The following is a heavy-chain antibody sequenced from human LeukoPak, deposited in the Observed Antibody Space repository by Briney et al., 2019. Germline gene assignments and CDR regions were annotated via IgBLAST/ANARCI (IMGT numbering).Heavy chain of an antibody. V-gene: IGHV4-61*02. CDR1: GGSISSSSYY. CDR3: ARGIYYGSGSYPTFDP. CDR2: IYTSGST. J-gene: IGHJ5*02. Sequence: SETLSLTCTVSGGSISSSSYYWGWIRQPAGKGLEWIGRIYTSGSTNYNPSLKSRVTMSVDTSKNQFSLKLSSVTAADTAVYYCARGIYYGSGSYPTFDPWGQGTLVTVSS. D-gene: IGHD3-10*01.